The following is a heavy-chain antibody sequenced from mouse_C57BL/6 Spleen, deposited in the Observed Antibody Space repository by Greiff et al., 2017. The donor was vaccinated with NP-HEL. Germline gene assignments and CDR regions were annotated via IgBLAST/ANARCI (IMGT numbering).Heavy chain of an antibody. CDR3: ARLAQAEDY. CDR2: ISSGGSYT. V-gene: IGHV5-6*01. CDR1: GFTFSSYG. Sequence: EVKLMESGGDLVKPGGSLKLSCAASGFTFSSYGMSWVRQTPDKRLEWVATISSGGSYTYYPDSVKGRFTISRDNAKNTLYLQMSSLKSEDTAMYYCARLAQAEDYWGKGTTLTVSS. D-gene: IGHD3-2*02. J-gene: IGHJ2*01.